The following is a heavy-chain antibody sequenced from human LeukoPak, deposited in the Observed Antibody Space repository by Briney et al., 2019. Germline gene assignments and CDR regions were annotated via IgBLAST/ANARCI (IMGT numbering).Heavy chain of an antibody. Sequence: GGSPRLSCAASGLTFSSSAMNWVRQAPGKGLEWVSTISGSGDRTYYADSVKGRFTISRDNSKNTLFLQMNSLRAEDTAVYYCAKGYYGSGSYGWFDYWGQGTLVTVSS. CDR1: GLTFSSSA. CDR3: AKGYYGSGSYGWFDY. V-gene: IGHV3-23*01. J-gene: IGHJ4*02. CDR2: ISGSGDRT. D-gene: IGHD3-10*01.